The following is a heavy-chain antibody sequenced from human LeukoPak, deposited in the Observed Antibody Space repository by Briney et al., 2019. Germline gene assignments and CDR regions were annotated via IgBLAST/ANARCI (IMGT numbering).Heavy chain of an antibody. D-gene: IGHD4-23*01. Sequence: SVKVSCKASGGTFSSYVISWVRQAPGQGLEWMGRIIPIFGTANYAQKFQGRVTITTDESTSTAYMELSSLRSEDTAVYYCARDYGGNSLAFDIWGQGTMVTVSS. CDR3: ARDYGGNSLAFDI. CDR2: IIPIFGTA. V-gene: IGHV1-69*05. CDR1: GGTFSSYV. J-gene: IGHJ3*02.